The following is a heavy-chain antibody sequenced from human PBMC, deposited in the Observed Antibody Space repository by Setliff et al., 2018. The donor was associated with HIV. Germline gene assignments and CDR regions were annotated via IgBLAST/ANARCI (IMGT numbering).Heavy chain of an antibody. D-gene: IGHD3-10*01. J-gene: IGHJ6*02. CDR3: ARDLYYYGSGSPHYYNYYGMDV. CDR1: GYTFTSYY. CDR2: IKPSGGST. V-gene: IGHV1-46*01. Sequence: ASVKVASKASGYTFTSYYMHWVRQAPGQELEGMGIIKPSGGSTSYAQKFQGRVTMTRDTSTSTVYIGLSSLRSEDTSVYYCARDLYYYGSGSPHYYNYYGMDVWGQGTTVTVSS.